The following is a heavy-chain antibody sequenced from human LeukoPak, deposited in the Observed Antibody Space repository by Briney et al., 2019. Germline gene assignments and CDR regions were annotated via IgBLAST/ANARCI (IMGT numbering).Heavy chain of an antibody. J-gene: IGHJ4*02. CDR3: AKEQVYYYDSSGYYGY. Sequence: PGGSLRLSCAASGFTFSSYAMSWVRQAPGKGLEWVSAISGSGGSTYYADSVKGRFTISRDNSKNTLYLQMNSLRAEDTAVYYCAKEQVYYYDSSGYYGYWGQGTLVTVSS. CDR2: ISGSGGST. V-gene: IGHV3-23*01. D-gene: IGHD3-22*01. CDR1: GFTFSSYA.